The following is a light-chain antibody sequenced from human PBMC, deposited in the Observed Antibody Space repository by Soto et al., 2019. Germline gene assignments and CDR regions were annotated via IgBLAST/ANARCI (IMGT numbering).Light chain of an antibody. CDR1: SSNIGGST. CDR3: AAWDDTLTDYV. V-gene: IGLV1-44*01. Sequence: QSALTQPPSASGTPGQRVTISCSGSSSNIGGSTVNWYQQLPGTAPKSLIYSNSQRPSGVPDRFSGSKSGTSASLAISGLQSEDEADYYCAAWDDTLTDYVFGTGTKLTVL. CDR2: SNS. J-gene: IGLJ1*01.